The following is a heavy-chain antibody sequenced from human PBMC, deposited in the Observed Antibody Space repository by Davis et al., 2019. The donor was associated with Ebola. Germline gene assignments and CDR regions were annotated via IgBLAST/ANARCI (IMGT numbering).Heavy chain of an antibody. J-gene: IGHJ4*02. CDR2: INPNSGGT. Sequence: ASVKVSCKASGYTFTGYYIHWVRQAPGQGLEWMGWINPNSGGTNYAQKFQGRVTMTRDTSISTAYMELSRLRSDDTAVYYCARGDRIWDDILTPTGYWGQGTLVTVSS. D-gene: IGHD3-9*01. V-gene: IGHV1-2*02. CDR1: GYTFTGYY. CDR3: ARGDRIWDDILTPTGY.